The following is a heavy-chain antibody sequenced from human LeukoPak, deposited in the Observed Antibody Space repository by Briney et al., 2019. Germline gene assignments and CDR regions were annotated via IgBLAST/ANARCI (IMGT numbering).Heavy chain of an antibody. CDR3: ARGGYSSFNY. CDR1: GGTFSSYA. J-gene: IGHJ4*02. CDR2: IIPILGIA. Sequence: SVKVSCKASGGTFSSYAISWVRQAPGQGLEWMGRIIPILGIANYAQKFQGRVTITADKSTSTAYMELRSLRSDDTAVYYCARGGYSSFNYWGQGTLVTVSS. D-gene: IGHD5-18*01. V-gene: IGHV1-69*04.